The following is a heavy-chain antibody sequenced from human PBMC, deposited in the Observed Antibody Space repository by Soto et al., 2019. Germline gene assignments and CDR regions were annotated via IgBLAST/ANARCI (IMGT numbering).Heavy chain of an antibody. D-gene: IGHD5-18*01. J-gene: IGHJ6*02. CDR3: AKGTRTAMVKDRRYYYYGMDV. Sequence: GGSLRLSCAASGFTFSSYAMSWVRQAPGKGLEWVSAISGSGGSTYYADSVKGRFTISRDNSKNTLYLQMNSLRAEDTAVYYCAKGTRTAMVKDRRYYYYGMDVWGQGTTVTVSS. CDR2: ISGSGGST. CDR1: GFTFSSYA. V-gene: IGHV3-23*01.